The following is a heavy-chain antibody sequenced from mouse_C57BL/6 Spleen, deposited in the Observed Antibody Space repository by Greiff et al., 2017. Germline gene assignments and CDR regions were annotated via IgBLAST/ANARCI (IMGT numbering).Heavy chain of an antibody. CDR3: ARRGYDYEPDY. CDR2: IDPSDSYT. D-gene: IGHD2-4*01. Sequence: QVQLQQSGAELVMPGASVKLSCKASGYTFTSYWMHWVKQRPGHGLEWIGEIDPSDSYTNYNQKFKGKSTLTVDKSSSTAYMQLSSLTSEDSAVYYCARRGYDYEPDYWGQGTTLTVSS. V-gene: IGHV1-69*01. CDR1: GYTFTSYW. J-gene: IGHJ2*01.